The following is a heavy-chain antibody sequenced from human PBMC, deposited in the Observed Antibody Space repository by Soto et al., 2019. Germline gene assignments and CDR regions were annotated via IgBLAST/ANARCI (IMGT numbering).Heavy chain of an antibody. V-gene: IGHV4-34*01. Sequence: SETLSLTCAVYGGSFSGYYWSWIRQPPGKGLEWIGEINHSGSTNYNPSLKSRVTISVDTSKNQFSLKLSSVTAADTAVYYCARATVRGVIRTNWFDPWGQGTLVTVSS. CDR2: INHSGST. D-gene: IGHD3-10*01. CDR3: ARATVRGVIRTNWFDP. CDR1: GGSFSGYY. J-gene: IGHJ5*02.